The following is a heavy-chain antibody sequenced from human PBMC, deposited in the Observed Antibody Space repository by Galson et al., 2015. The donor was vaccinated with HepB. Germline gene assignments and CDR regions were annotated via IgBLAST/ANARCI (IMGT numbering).Heavy chain of an antibody. CDR3: ATERRHNTGWFALDS. V-gene: IGHV3-30*03. D-gene: IGHD6-19*01. CDR1: GFTFSHYG. Sequence: SLRLSCAASGFTFSHYGMHWVRQAPGKGLEWVTAISYDGNNKYYADSVKGRFTISRDNSKRTLYLQMNSLKVEDKAIYYCATERRHNTGWFALDSWGQGALVTVSS. J-gene: IGHJ4*02. CDR2: ISYDGNNK.